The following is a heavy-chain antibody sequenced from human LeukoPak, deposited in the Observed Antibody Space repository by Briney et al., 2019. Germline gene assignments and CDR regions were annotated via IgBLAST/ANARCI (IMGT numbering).Heavy chain of an antibody. CDR2: IYTSGST. D-gene: IGHD1/OR15-1a*01. J-gene: IGHJ3*02. CDR3: ARTLQRLFEQGDAFDI. CDR1: GGSISSYY. V-gene: IGHV4-4*07. Sequence: PSETLSLTCTVSGGSISSYYWSWIRQPAGKGLEWIGRIYTSGSTNYNPSLKSRVTISVDTSKNQFSLKLSSVTAADTAVYYCARTLQRLFEQGDAFDIWGQGTMVTVSS.